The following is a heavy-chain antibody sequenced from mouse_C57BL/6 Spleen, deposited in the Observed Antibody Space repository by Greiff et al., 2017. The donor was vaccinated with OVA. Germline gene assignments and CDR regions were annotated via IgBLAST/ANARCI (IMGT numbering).Heavy chain of an antibody. CDR1: GYTFTDYN. CDR3: ASESNGFYYFDY. D-gene: IGHD2-5*01. V-gene: IGHV1-18*01. J-gene: IGHJ2*01. CDR2: INPNNGGT. Sequence: EVQLQESGPELVKPGASVKIPCKASGYTFTDYNMDWVKQSHGKSLEWIGDINPNNGGTIYNQKFKGKATLTVDKSSSTAYMELRSLTSEDPAVYYCASESNGFYYFDYWGQGTTLTVSS.